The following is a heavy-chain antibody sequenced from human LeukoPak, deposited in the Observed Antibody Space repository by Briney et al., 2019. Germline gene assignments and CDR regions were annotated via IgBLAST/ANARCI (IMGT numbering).Heavy chain of an antibody. V-gene: IGHV3-20*04. Sequence: GGSLRLSCAASGFTFDDYGMSWVRQAPGKGMEWVSGINWNGGSTGYADSVKGRFTISRDNAKNSLYLQMNSLRAEDTALYYCARVRYSYGYASAFGIWGQGTMVTVSS. D-gene: IGHD5-18*01. CDR1: GFTFDDYG. J-gene: IGHJ3*02. CDR2: INWNGGST. CDR3: ARVRYSYGYASAFGI.